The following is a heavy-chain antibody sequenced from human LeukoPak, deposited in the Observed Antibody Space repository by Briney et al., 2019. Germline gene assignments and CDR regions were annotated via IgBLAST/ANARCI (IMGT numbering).Heavy chain of an antibody. Sequence: ASVKVSCKASGGTFSSYAISWVRQAPGQGLEWMGRIIPILGIANYAQKFQGRVTITADKSTSTAYMGLSSLRSEDTAVYYCAREPPLSSGIDYWGQGTLVTVSS. J-gene: IGHJ4*02. D-gene: IGHD6-6*01. V-gene: IGHV1-69*04. CDR1: GGTFSSYA. CDR2: IIPILGIA. CDR3: AREPPLSSGIDY.